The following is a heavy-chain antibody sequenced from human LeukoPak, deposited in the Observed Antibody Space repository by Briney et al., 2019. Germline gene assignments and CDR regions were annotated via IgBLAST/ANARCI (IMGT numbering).Heavy chain of an antibody. D-gene: IGHD2-2*01. CDR2: ISYDGSNK. CDR1: GFTFSSYA. J-gene: IGHJ4*02. V-gene: IGHV3-30-3*01. CDR3: AKDPPLYCSRTSCPFDY. Sequence: GGSLRLSCAASGFTFSSYAMHWVRQAPGKGLEWVAVISYDGSNKYYADSVKGRFTISRDNSKNTLYLQMNSLRAEDTVVYYCAKDPPLYCSRTSCPFDYWGQGTLVTVSS.